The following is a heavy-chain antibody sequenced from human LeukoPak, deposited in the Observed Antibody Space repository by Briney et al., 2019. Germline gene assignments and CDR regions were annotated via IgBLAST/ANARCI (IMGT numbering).Heavy chain of an antibody. CDR3: AREEYVWGSYRDVDY. V-gene: IGHV1-18*01. CDR1: GYTFSSYG. CDR2: ISAYNGNT. J-gene: IGHJ4*02. Sequence: ASVRLSCKASGYTFSSYGITWVRQAPGQGLEWMGWISAYNGNTNYAQKIQDRVTMTTVTYTSTAYMELRRLRADDTAVYYCAREEYVWGSYRDVDYWGQGTLVTVSS. D-gene: IGHD3-16*02.